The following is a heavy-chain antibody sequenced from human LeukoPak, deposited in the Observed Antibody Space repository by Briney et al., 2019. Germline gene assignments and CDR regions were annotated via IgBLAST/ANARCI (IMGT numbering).Heavy chain of an antibody. J-gene: IGHJ4*02. D-gene: IGHD3-22*01. CDR1: GFSFSSYA. Sequence: GGSLRLSCAASGFSFSSYAMSWVRQAPGKGLEWVSAISGSGGTTYYADSVKGRFTISRDNSKKTLYLQMSSLRAEDTAVYYCAKTSYYDSSGYSPFDYWGQGTQVTVSS. V-gene: IGHV3-23*01. CDR3: AKTSYYDSSGYSPFDY. CDR2: ISGSGGTT.